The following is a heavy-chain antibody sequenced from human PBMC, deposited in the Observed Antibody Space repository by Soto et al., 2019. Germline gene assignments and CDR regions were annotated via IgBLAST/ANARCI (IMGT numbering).Heavy chain of an antibody. CDR2: ISSSSSYI. Sequence: PGGSLRLSCAASGFTFSSYSMNWVRQAPGKGLEWVSSISSSSSYIYYADSVKGRFTISRDNAKNSLYPQMNSLRAEDTAVYYCARLWGVDTAMVGDYWGQGTLVTVSS. J-gene: IGHJ4*02. D-gene: IGHD5-18*01. CDR3: ARLWGVDTAMVGDY. CDR1: GFTFSSYS. V-gene: IGHV3-21*01.